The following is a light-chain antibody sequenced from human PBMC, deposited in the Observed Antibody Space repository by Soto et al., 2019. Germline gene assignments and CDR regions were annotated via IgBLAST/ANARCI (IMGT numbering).Light chain of an antibody. J-gene: IGKJ5*01. Sequence: EIVLTQSPGTLSLSPGERATLSCRASQSFNSIYLAWYQQKPGQAPRLLIYGASSRATGIPDRFSGSGSGTDFTLTISRLEPEDFAVYYCQQRYNWPPITFGQGTRLEIK. CDR2: GAS. V-gene: IGKV3D-20*02. CDR1: QSFNSIY. CDR3: QQRYNWPPIT.